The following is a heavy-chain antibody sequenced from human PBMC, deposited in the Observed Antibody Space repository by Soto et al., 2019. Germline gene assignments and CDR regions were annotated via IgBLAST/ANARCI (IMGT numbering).Heavy chain of an antibody. CDR3: AREPMVLGYGMDV. Sequence: SETLSLTCAVYGGSFSGYYWSWIRQPPGKGLEWIGEINHSGSTNYNPSLKSRVTISVDTSKNQFSLKLSSVTAADTAVYYCAREPMVLGYGMDVWGQGTTVTVSS. J-gene: IGHJ6*02. CDR1: GGSFSGYY. CDR2: INHSGST. V-gene: IGHV4-34*01. D-gene: IGHD2-8*01.